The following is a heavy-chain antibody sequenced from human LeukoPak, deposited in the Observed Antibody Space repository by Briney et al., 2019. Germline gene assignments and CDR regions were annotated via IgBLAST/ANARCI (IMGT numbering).Heavy chain of an antibody. V-gene: IGHV4-34*01. Sequence: SETLSLTCAVYGRSFSGYYWSWIRQPPGKGLEWIGEINHSGSTNYNPSLKSRVTISVDTSKNQFSLKLSSVTAADTAVYYCARQYCGGGDCLGENFDFWGQGTLVTVSS. J-gene: IGHJ4*02. D-gene: IGHD2-21*02. CDR3: ARQYCGGGDCLGENFDF. CDR2: INHSGST. CDR1: GRSFSGYY.